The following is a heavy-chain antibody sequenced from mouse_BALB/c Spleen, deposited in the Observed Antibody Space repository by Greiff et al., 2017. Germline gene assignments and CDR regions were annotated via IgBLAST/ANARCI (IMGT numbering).Heavy chain of an antibody. D-gene: IGHD4-1*02. CDR3: ARPNWDGAYYFDY. Sequence: EVQLVESGGGLVQPGGSLRLSCATSGFTFTDYYMSWVRQPPGKALEWLGFIRNKANGYTTEYSASVKGRFTISRDNSQSILYLQMNTLRAEDSATYYCARPNWDGAYYFDYWGQGTTLTVSS. CDR1: GFTFTDYY. CDR2: IRNKANGYTT. V-gene: IGHV7-3*02. J-gene: IGHJ2*01.